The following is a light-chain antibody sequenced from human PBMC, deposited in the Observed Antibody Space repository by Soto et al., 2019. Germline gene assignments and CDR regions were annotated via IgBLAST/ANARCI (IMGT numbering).Light chain of an antibody. CDR1: QSVSSSY. Sequence: EIVLTQSPGTLSLSPGERATLSCRASQSVSSSYLAWYQQKPGQAPRLLIYGASSRPTGIPGRFSGSGSGTDFTLTISSLEPEDFAVYYCQQYGSSSWTFGQGTKVEIK. V-gene: IGKV3-20*01. CDR2: GAS. J-gene: IGKJ1*01. CDR3: QQYGSSSWT.